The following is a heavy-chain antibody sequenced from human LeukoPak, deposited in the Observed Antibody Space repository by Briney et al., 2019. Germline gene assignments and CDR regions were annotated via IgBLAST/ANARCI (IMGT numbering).Heavy chain of an antibody. CDR2: INPNSGGT. J-gene: IGHJ6*03. CDR3: ARGHYYYYYMDV. V-gene: IGHV1-2*06. Sequence: ASVKVSCKASGYTFTGYYMHWVRQAPGQGIEWMGRINPNSGGTNYAQKFQGRVTMTRDTSISTAYMELSRLRSDDTAVYYCARGHYYYYYMDVWGKGTTVTVSS. CDR1: GYTFTGYY.